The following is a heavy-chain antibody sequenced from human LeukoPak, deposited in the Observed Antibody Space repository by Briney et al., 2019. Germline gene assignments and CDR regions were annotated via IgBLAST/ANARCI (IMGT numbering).Heavy chain of an antibody. CDR2: ISGSGGST. CDR1: GFTFSSYA. D-gene: IGHD3-10*01. V-gene: IGHV3-23*01. J-gene: IGHJ6*02. Sequence: PGGALRLSCAASGFTFSSYAMSWVRQAPGKGREWVSAISGSGGSTYYADSVKGRFTISRDNSKNTLYLQMNSLRAEDTAVYYCAKAIGPLGVYYYYGMDVWGQGTTVTVSS. CDR3: AKAIGPLGVYYYYGMDV.